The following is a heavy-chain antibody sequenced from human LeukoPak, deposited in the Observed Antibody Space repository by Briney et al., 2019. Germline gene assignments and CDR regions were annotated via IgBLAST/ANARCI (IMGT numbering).Heavy chain of an antibody. CDR2: ISYDGSNK. CDR3: ARDYYDSSGYRFDY. D-gene: IGHD3-22*01. CDR1: GFTFSSYA. Sequence: GALRLSCAASGFTFSSYAMHWVRQAPGKGLEWVAVISYDGSNKYYADSVKGRFTISRDNSKNTLYLQMNSLRAEDTAVYYCARDYYDSSGYRFDYWGQGTLVTVSS. V-gene: IGHV3-30*01. J-gene: IGHJ4*02.